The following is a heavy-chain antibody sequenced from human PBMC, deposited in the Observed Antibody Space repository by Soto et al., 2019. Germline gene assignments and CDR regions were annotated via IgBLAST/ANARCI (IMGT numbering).Heavy chain of an antibody. CDR1: GYTFTSYY. V-gene: IGHV1-46*01. CDR3: AIPPYHGCINAVCYPLDY. J-gene: IGHJ4*02. D-gene: IGHD2-8*01. CDR2: INPSGGST. Sequence: QVQLVQSGAEVKKPGASVKISCKASGYTFTSYYMHWVRQAPGQGLEWMGIINPSGGSTNYAQKLQGRVAMTRDPATRTVYMELNSLRSEDTAVYYCAIPPYHGCINAVCYPLDYWGQGTLVTVSS.